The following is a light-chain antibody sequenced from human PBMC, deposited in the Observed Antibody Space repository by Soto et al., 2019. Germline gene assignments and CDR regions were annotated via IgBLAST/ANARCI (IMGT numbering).Light chain of an antibody. CDR1: QSVSNNY. J-gene: IGKJ4*01. CDR3: QQRSNGLT. V-gene: IGKV3D-20*02. CDR2: GAS. Sequence: EIVLTQSPGTLSLSPGERATLSCRASQSVSNNYLAWYQQKPGQAPRLLIYGASNRATGIPDRFSGSGSGTDFTLTISRLEPEDFAVYYCQQRSNGLTFGGGTKVDIK.